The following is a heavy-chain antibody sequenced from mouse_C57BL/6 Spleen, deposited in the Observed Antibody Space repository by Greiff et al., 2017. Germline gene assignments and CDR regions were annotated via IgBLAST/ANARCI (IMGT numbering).Heavy chain of an antibody. V-gene: IGHV2-9-1*01. D-gene: IGHD2-13*01. Sequence: VQLKESGPGLVAPSQSLSITCTVSGFSLTSYAISWVRQPPGKGLEWLGLIWTGGGTNYNSALKSRLSISNDNSKSQVILKMNSLQTDDTARYYCARNGYCDGGYYFDYWGQGTTLTVSS. CDR1: GFSLTSYA. CDR2: IWTGGGT. CDR3: ARNGYCDGGYYFDY. J-gene: IGHJ2*01.